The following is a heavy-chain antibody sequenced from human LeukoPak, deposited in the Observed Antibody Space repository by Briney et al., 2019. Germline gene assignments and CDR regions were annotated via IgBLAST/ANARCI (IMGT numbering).Heavy chain of an antibody. J-gene: IGHJ6*03. CDR1: GGSTSSYY. CDR3: ARDGDYYYYMDV. V-gene: IGHV4-59*01. CDR2: IYYSGST. Sequence: SETLSLTCSVSGGSTSSYYWSWIRQPPGKGLEWIGYIYYSGSTNYNPSLKSRVTISVDTSKNQFSLKLSSVTAADTAVYYCARDGDYYYYMDVWGKGTTVTVSS. D-gene: IGHD3-16*01.